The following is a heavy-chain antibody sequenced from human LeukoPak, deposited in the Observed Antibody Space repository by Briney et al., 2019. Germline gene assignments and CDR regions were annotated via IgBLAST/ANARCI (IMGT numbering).Heavy chain of an antibody. J-gene: IGHJ4*02. CDR2: ISSSSSTI. CDR1: GFAFSSYS. Sequence: GGSLRLSCAASGFAFSSYSMNWVRQAPGKGLEWVSYISSSSSTIYYVDSVKGRFTISRDNAKNSLYLQMNSLRAEDTAVYYCARDRAYYGNWGQGTLVTVSS. D-gene: IGHD3-3*01. V-gene: IGHV3-48*01. CDR3: ARDRAYYGN.